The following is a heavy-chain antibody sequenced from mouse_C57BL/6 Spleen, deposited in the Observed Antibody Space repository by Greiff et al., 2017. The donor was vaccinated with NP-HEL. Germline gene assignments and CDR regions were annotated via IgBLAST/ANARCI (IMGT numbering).Heavy chain of an antibody. J-gene: IGHJ2*01. CDR2: IYPRSGNT. D-gene: IGHD2-5*01. CDR1: GYTFTSYG. Sequence: QVQLKQSGAELARPGASVKLSCKASGYTFTSYGISWVKQRTGQGLEWIGEIYPRSGNTYYNEKFKGKATLTADKSSSTAYMELRSLTSEDSAVYFCARSYSNYPYYFDYWGQGTTLTVSS. V-gene: IGHV1-81*01. CDR3: ARSYSNYPYYFDY.